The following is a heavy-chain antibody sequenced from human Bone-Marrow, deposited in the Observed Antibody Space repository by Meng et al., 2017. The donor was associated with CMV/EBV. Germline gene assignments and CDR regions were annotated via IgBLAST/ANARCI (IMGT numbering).Heavy chain of an antibody. V-gene: IGHV1-18*01. J-gene: IGHJ1*01. CDR1: GYIFNTYG. CDR2: INADNGDT. D-gene: IGHD2-15*01. Sequence: ASVKVSCKASGYIFNTYGISWVRQAPGQGLEWMGWINADNGDTNYAQKFQGRVTMTTDTSTSTAYMELRNLGSDDTAVYFCARCPDLPNVVILAASDFQYWGQGSQVTVSS. CDR3: ARCPDLPNVVILAASDFQY.